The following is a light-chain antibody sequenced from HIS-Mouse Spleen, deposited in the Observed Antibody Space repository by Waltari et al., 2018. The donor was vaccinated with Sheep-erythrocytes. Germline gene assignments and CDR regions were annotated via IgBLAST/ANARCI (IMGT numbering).Light chain of an antibody. CDR3: CSYAGSYNHV. V-gene: IGLV2-11*01. Sequence: QSALTQPRSVSGSPGHAVTISCTGTSSDVACYNYVSWYQQHPGKVPKLMIYDVSKRPSGVPDRFSGSKSGNTASLTISGLQAEDEADYYCCSYAGSYNHVFATGTKVTVL. J-gene: IGLJ1*01. CDR2: DVS. CDR1: SSDVACYNY.